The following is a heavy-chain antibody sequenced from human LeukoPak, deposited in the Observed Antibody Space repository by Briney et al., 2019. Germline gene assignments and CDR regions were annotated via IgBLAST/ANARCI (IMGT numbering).Heavy chain of an antibody. Sequence: SETLSLTCTVSRGSISSYYWSWIRQPPGKGLEWIGYIYYSGSANYNPSLKSRVTISLDTSKNQFSLKLSSVTAADTSVSYCARRGCGSGWYDYWGQGTLVTVSS. J-gene: IGHJ4*02. CDR1: RGSISSYY. CDR3: ARRGCGSGWYDY. CDR2: IYYSGSA. V-gene: IGHV4-59*08. D-gene: IGHD6-13*01.